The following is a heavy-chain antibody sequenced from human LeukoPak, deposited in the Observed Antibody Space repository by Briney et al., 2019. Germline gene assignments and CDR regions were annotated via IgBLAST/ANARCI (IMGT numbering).Heavy chain of an antibody. V-gene: IGHV3-30*02. J-gene: IGHJ3*02. D-gene: IGHD2-15*01. CDR2: IRYDGNNK. CDR3: VKKAGFCSSGNCLGGFDI. Sequence: GGSLRLSCAVSGFTFSHYGMHWVRQAPGKGLEWVTFIRYDGNNKYYADSVKGRFTISRDNSKNTLYLQMNSLRAEDTAVYYCVKKAGFCSSGNCLGGFDIWGQGTMVTVSS. CDR1: GFTFSHYG.